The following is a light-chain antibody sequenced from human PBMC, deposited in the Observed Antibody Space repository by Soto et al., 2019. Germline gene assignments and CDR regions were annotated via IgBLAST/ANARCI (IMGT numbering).Light chain of an antibody. Sequence: QSVLTQPPSVSGAPGQRVTISCTGSSSNIGAGYDVHWYQQLPGTAPKLLIYGNSNRPSGVPDRFSGSKSGTSASLAITGLQAEDEADYYCQSYDSSLEVVFGGGTKLTGL. CDR3: QSYDSSLEVV. CDR2: GNS. V-gene: IGLV1-40*01. J-gene: IGLJ2*01. CDR1: SSNIGAGYD.